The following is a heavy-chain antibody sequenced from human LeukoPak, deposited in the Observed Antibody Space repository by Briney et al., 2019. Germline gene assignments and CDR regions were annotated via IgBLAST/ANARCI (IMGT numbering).Heavy chain of an antibody. V-gene: IGHV4-59*01. Sequence: SETLSLTCTVSGGSISTYYWSWIRQPPGKGLEWIGYIYYSGSTNNSPSLQSRVTISVDTSRNQFSLRLSSATAADTAMYYCARSGTKTNGFDYWGQGTLVTVSS. J-gene: IGHJ4*02. CDR1: GGSISTYY. CDR3: ARSGTKTNGFDY. CDR2: IYYSGST. D-gene: IGHD2-8*01.